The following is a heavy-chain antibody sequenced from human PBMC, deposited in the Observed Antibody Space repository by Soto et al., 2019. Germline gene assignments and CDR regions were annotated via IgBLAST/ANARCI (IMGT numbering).Heavy chain of an antibody. CDR1: GYTFTSYA. J-gene: IGHJ3*02. Sequence: ASVKVSFKASGYTFTSYATHWVRQAPGQRLEWMGWINAGNGNTKYSQKFQGRVTITRDTSASTAYMELSSLRSEDTAVYYCASSDGYNFGGAFDIWGQGTMVTVSS. CDR3: ASSDGYNFGGAFDI. D-gene: IGHD1-1*01. CDR2: INAGNGNT. V-gene: IGHV1-3*01.